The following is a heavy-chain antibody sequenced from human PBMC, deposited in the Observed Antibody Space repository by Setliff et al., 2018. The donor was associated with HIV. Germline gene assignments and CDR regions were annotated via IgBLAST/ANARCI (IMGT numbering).Heavy chain of an antibody. D-gene: IGHD4-17*01. Sequence: SETLSLTCTVSDSGTYYWSWIRQPAGKGLEWIGRVSSRGDTNYNPSLKSRVTISVDTSKNQFSLKLSSVTAADTAVYYCARDMGLYGLDKTRSFDYWGQGTLVTVSS. J-gene: IGHJ4*02. CDR3: ARDMGLYGLDKTRSFDY. CDR1: DSGTYY. V-gene: IGHV4-61*02. CDR2: VSSRGDT.